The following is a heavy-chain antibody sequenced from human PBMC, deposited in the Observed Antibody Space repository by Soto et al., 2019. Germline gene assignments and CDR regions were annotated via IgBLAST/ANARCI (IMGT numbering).Heavy chain of an antibody. D-gene: IGHD6-19*01. CDR2: IIPILGTA. Sequence: SVKVSCKASGGTFSSYTISWVRQAPGQGLEWMGRIIPILGTANYAQKFQGRVTITADKSTSTAYMELSSLRSEDTAVYYCARVAGFVATAGFDYWGQGTLVTVSS. V-gene: IGHV1-69*08. J-gene: IGHJ4*02. CDR1: GGTFSSYT. CDR3: ARVAGFVATAGFDY.